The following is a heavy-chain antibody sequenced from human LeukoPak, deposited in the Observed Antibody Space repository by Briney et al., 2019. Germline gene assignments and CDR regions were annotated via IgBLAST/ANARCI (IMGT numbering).Heavy chain of an antibody. Sequence: ASVKVSCKASGGTFSSYAISWVRQAPGQGLEWMGGIIPIFGTANYAQKFQGRVTITADKSTSTAYMELSRLRSDDTAVYYCARGLDSSGWPPFDYWGQGTLVTVSS. J-gene: IGHJ4*02. V-gene: IGHV1-69*06. CDR2: IIPIFGTA. CDR3: ARGLDSSGWPPFDY. D-gene: IGHD6-19*01. CDR1: GGTFSSYA.